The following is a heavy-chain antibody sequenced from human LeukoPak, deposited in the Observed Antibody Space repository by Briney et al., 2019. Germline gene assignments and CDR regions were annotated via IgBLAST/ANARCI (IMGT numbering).Heavy chain of an antibody. CDR1: GGTFSSYA. CDR3: ARDTAAAGTLVWFDP. V-gene: IGHV1-2*02. CDR2: INPNSGGT. D-gene: IGHD6-13*01. J-gene: IGHJ5*02. Sequence: ASVKVSCKASGGTFSSYAISWVRQAPGQGLEWMGWINPNSGGTNYAQKFQGRVTMTRDTSISTAYMELSRLRSDDTAVYYCARDTAAAGTLVWFDPWGQGTLVTVSS.